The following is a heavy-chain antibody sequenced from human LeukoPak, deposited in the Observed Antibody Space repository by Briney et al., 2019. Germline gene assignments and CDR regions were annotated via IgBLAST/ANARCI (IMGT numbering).Heavy chain of an antibody. CDR2: IIPIFGTA. Sequence: GASVKVSCKASGGTFICYAISWVRQAPGQGLEWMGGIIPIFGTANYAQKFQGRVTITADESTSTAYMELSRLRSDDTAVYYCARGDYDILTGCFDYWGQGTLVTVSS. V-gene: IGHV1-69*13. CDR3: ARGDYDILTGCFDY. J-gene: IGHJ4*02. D-gene: IGHD3-9*01. CDR1: GGTFICYA.